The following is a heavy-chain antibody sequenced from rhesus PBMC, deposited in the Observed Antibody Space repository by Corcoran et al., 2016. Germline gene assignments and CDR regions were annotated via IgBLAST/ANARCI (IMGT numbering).Heavy chain of an antibody. CDR1: GYSISGYY. CDR2: ITHSGST. CDR3: ARDLYSSGWNNFDY. D-gene: IGHD6-31*01. V-gene: IGHV4-122*02. Sequence: QVQLQESGPGLVKPSETLSLTCAVSGYSISGYYWSWIRQAPGKGLEWIGYITHSGSTSYNPSLKSRVTISRDTSKNQFSLKLSSVTAADTAVYYCARDLYSSGWNNFDYWGQGVLVTVSS. J-gene: IGHJ4*01.